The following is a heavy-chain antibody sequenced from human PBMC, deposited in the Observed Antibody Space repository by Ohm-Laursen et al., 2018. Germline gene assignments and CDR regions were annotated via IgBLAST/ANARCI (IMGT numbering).Heavy chain of an antibody. J-gene: IGHJ6*02. CDR2: IWYDGSNK. CDR1: GFTFSSYG. Sequence: SLRLSCAAPGFTFSSYGMHWVRQAPGKGLEWVTVIWYDGSNKYYADSVKGRFTIFRDNSKNTLYLQMNSLRAEDTAVYYCARDHRYSGYDGNFYYYYYGMDVWGQGTTVTVSS. D-gene: IGHD5-12*01. V-gene: IGHV3-33*01. CDR3: ARDHRYSGYDGNFYYYYYGMDV.